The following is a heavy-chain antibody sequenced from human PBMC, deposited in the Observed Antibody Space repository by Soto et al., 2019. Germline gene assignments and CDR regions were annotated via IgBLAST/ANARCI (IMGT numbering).Heavy chain of an antibody. Sequence: QVQLQQWGAGLLKPSETLSLTCAVYGGSFSGYYWSWIRQPPGKGLEWIGEINHSGSTNHNPSLKSRVTISVDTSKNQFSLKLSSVTAADTAVYYCARLVRYCSGGSCYFYYYYGMDVWGQGTTVTVSS. D-gene: IGHD2-15*01. CDR3: ARLVRYCSGGSCYFYYYYGMDV. CDR1: GGSFSGYY. V-gene: IGHV4-34*01. J-gene: IGHJ6*02. CDR2: INHSGST.